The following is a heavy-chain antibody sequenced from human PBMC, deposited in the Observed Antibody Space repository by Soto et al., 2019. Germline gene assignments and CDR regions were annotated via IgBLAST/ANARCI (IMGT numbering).Heavy chain of an antibody. CDR1: GITFSNYA. CDR2: ISDSGSFT. J-gene: IGHJ2*01. Sequence: EVQLLESGGGLVQPGGSLRLSCAASGITFSNYAMTWVRQAPGKGLEWVSVISDSGSFTFYADSVKGRFTISRDNSGGTLYLQMNSLRAEDTAIYYCAKRPLNWGRWYFDLWGRDTLVTVSS. CDR3: AKRPLNWGRWYFDL. D-gene: IGHD7-27*01. V-gene: IGHV3-23*01.